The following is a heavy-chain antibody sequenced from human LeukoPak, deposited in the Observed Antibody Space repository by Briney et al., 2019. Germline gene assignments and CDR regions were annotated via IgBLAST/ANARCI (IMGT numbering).Heavy chain of an antibody. V-gene: IGHV4-30-4*08. D-gene: IGHD5-24*01. J-gene: IGHJ4*02. CDR1: GGSISSGDYY. Sequence: SETLSLTCTVSGGSISSGDYYWSWIRQPPGKGMEWIGYIYYSGSTYYNPSLKSRLTISVDKSKNQFSLKLSSVTAAYTAVYYCARKRRDGYNLGYFDYWGQGTLVTVS. CDR2: IYYSGST. CDR3: ARKRRDGYNLGYFDY.